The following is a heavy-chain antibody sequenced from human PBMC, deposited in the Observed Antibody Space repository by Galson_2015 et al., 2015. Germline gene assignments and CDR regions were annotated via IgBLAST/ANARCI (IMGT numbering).Heavy chain of an antibody. J-gene: IGHJ6*03. V-gene: IGHV3-33*01. CDR1: GFTFSSYG. CDR3: ARDAMSGGVPYYYYYYYMDV. D-gene: IGHD2-8*02. Sequence: SLRLSCAASGFTFSSYGMHWVRQAPGKGLEWVAVIWYDGSNKYYADSVKGRFTISRDNSKNTLYLQMNSLRAEDTAVYYCARDAMSGGVPYYYYYYYMDVRGKGTTVTVSS. CDR2: IWYDGSNK.